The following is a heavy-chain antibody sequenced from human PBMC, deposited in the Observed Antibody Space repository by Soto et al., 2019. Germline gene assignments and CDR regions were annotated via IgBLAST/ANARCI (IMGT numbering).Heavy chain of an antibody. CDR3: ARVAAFRDTAMVTPGNYYYYYGMDV. J-gene: IGHJ6*02. Sequence: SETLSLTCAVYGGSFSGYYWSWIRQPPGKGLEWIGEINHSGSTNYNPSLKSRVTISVDTSKNQFSLKLSSVAAADTAVYYCARVAAFRDTAMVTPGNYYYYYGMDVWGQGTTVTVSS. V-gene: IGHV4-34*01. CDR2: INHSGST. CDR1: GGSFSGYY. D-gene: IGHD5-18*01.